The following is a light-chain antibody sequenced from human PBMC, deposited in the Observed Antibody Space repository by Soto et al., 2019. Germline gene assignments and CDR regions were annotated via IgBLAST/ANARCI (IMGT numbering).Light chain of an antibody. CDR1: QSVGTY. Sequence: EIVLTQSPGTLSLSPGERATLSCMASQSVGTYLAWYQQKPGQAPRLLIYGASSRATGIPDRFSGSGSGTDFTLTISRLEPEDFAVYYCQQYGSSSWTLGQGTKVDIK. CDR3: QQYGSSSWT. V-gene: IGKV3-20*01. J-gene: IGKJ1*01. CDR2: GAS.